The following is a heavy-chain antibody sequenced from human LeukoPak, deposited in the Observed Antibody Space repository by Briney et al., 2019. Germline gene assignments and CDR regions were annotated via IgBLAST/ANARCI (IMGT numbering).Heavy chain of an antibody. J-gene: IGHJ4*02. CDR3: AKDSLRERIVGSTTRGVNDY. D-gene: IGHD1-26*01. V-gene: IGHV3-30*02. CDR1: GFTFSSYG. Sequence: GGSLRLSCAASGFTFSSYGMHWVRQAPGKGLEWVAFIRYDGSNKYYADSVKGRFTISRDNSKNMLYLQMNSLRGEDTAVYYCAKDSLRERIVGSTTRGVNDYWGQGTLVTVSS. CDR2: IRYDGSNK.